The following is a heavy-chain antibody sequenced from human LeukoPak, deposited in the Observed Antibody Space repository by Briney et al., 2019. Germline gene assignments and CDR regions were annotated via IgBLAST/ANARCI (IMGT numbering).Heavy chain of an antibody. D-gene: IGHD2-15*01. CDR1: RFTFNNYA. Sequence: GGSLRLSCAASRFTFNNYAMSWVRQASGKGLEWVSGISGSGDNTYYPDSMKGRFTISRDTSKNMLYLEMNSLRADDTAVYYCAKVGPGAARDYWGQGTLVTVSS. V-gene: IGHV3-23*01. CDR2: ISGSGDNT. CDR3: AKVGPGAARDY. J-gene: IGHJ4*02.